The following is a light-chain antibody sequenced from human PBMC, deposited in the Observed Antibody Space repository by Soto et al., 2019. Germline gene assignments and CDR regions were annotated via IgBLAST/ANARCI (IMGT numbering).Light chain of an antibody. J-gene: IGKJ1*01. CDR2: XVS. V-gene: IGKV3-15*01. CDR3: QQYKSWPT. CDR1: QWLXSN. Sequence: IVLTQWAATLSVSPGERATLSCRASQWLXSNFGWDEMKPGQAPRILIDXVSCSATGVPAMFSGSGCGTEFTITINSLLSEDVGVYCCQQYKSWPTVGQGTKVEIK.